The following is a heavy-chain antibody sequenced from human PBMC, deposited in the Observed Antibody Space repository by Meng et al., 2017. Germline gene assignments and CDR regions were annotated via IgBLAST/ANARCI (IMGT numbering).Heavy chain of an antibody. CDR1: GFTVSSNY. V-gene: IGHV3-53*01. Sequence: EVQLVGPGGGLSQPGGSLRLSLAASGFTVSSNYMSWVRQAPGKGLEWVSVIYSGGSTYYADSVKGRFTISRDNSKNTLYLQMNSLRAEDTAVYYCARDYGDHLGFDYWGQGTLVTVSS. J-gene: IGHJ4*02. CDR3: ARDYGDHLGFDY. D-gene: IGHD4-17*01. CDR2: IYSGGST.